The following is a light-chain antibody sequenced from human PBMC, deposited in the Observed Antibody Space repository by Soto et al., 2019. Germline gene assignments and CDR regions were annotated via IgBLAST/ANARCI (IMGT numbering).Light chain of an antibody. J-gene: IGKJ1*01. CDR3: QQYNSYSWT. V-gene: IGKV3-15*01. Sequence: ETVMTQSPATLSVSPGERATLSCRASQSVNSNLAWYQQESGQPPRLLVFGASTRATGVPARFSGSGSGTEFTLTISGLQSEDFATYYCQQYNSYSWTFGQGTKVEI. CDR2: GAS. CDR1: QSVNSN.